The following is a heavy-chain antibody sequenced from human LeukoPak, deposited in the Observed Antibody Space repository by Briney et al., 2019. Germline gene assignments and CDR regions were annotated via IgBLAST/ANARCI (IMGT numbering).Heavy chain of an antibody. D-gene: IGHD3-22*01. Sequence: GGSLRLPCAASGFTFSSYSMNWVRQAPGKGLEWVSSISSSSSYIYYADSVKGRFTISRDNAKNSLYLQMNSLRAEDTAVYYCARAVPSTYYYDSSGYPDYWGQGTLVTVSS. CDR1: GFTFSSYS. CDR3: ARAVPSTYYYDSSGYPDY. V-gene: IGHV3-21*01. J-gene: IGHJ4*02. CDR2: ISSSSSYI.